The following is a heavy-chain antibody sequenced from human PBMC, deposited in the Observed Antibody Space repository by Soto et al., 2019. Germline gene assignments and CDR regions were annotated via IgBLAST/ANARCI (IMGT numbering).Heavy chain of an antibody. CDR2: ISYDGSNK. D-gene: IGHD1-7*01. CDR1: GFTFSSYA. CDR3: ARERTTTRHIFDY. V-gene: IGHV3-30-3*01. J-gene: IGHJ4*02. Sequence: WGSLSLSCAASGFTFSSYAMHWVRQAPGKGLEWVAVISYDGSNKYYADSVKGRFTISRDNSKNTLYLQMNSLRAEDTAVYYCARERTTTRHIFDYWGQGTLVTVSS.